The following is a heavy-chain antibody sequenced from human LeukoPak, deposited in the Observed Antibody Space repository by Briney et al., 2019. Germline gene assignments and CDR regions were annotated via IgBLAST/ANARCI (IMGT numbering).Heavy chain of an antibody. Sequence: HPGGSPRLSCTASGFTFSGAWMTWVRQAPGKGLEWVANIREDGAEKNYVDSVKGRFTISRDNAKNSLYLQMNSLRAEDTAVYYCAKDATAVVGTVYMDVWGKGTTVTISS. J-gene: IGHJ6*03. V-gene: IGHV3-7*01. CDR1: GFTFSGAW. CDR3: AKDATAVVGTVYMDV. D-gene: IGHD6-13*01. CDR2: IREDGAEK.